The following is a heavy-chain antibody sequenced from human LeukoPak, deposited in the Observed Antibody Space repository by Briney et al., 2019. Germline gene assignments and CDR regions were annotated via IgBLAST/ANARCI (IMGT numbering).Heavy chain of an antibody. CDR2: ISYDGGNK. D-gene: IGHD6-19*01. Sequence: GGSLRLSCAASGFTFSSYVMHWVRQAPGKGLEWVAVISYDGGNKYYADSVKGRFTISRDNSRNTLYLQMNSLRAEDTAVYYCVRAARWLVPPNDSWGQGTLVTVSS. CDR3: VRAARWLVPPNDS. J-gene: IGHJ5*01. CDR1: GFTFSSYV. V-gene: IGHV3-30-3*01.